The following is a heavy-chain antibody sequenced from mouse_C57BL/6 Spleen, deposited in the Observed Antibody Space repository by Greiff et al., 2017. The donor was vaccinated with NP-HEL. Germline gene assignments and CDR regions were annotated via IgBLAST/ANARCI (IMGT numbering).Heavy chain of an antibody. J-gene: IGHJ4*01. CDR1: GFTFSNYW. Sequence: VQLKESGGGLVQPGGSMKLSCVASGFTFSNYWMNWVRQSPEKGLEWVAQIRLKSDNYATHYAESVKGRFTISRDDSKSSVYLQMNNLRAEDTGIYYCTGPDPDYAMDYWGQGTSVTVSS. CDR2: IRLKSDNYAT. V-gene: IGHV6-3*01. CDR3: TGPDPDYAMDY.